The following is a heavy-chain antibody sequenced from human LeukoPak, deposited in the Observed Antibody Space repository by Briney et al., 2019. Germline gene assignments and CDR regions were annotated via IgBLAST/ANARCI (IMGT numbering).Heavy chain of an antibody. Sequence: SETLSLTCTVSGGSISSYYWSWIRQPPGKGLEWIGYIYYSGSTNYNPSLKSRVTISVDTSKNQFSLKLSSVTAADTAVYYCARYSSSQNPDAFDIWGQGTMVTVSS. CDR1: GGSISSYY. J-gene: IGHJ3*02. CDR3: ARYSSSQNPDAFDI. D-gene: IGHD6-13*01. CDR2: IYYSGST. V-gene: IGHV4-59*01.